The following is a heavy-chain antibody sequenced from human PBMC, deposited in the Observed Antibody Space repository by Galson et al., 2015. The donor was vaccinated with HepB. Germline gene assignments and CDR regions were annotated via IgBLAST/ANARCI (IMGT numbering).Heavy chain of an antibody. V-gene: IGHV3-33*01. D-gene: IGHD6-19*01. CDR3: VREVRNGWYYFYY. J-gene: IGHJ4*02. CDR1: EFTFSDYG. CDR2: IWKDGTNK. Sequence: SLRLSCAASEFTFSDYGMHWVRQAPGKGLEWVALIWKDGTNKYYADSVKGRFTISRDNSENTLYLQMNSLRAEDSAVYYCVREVRNGWYYFYYRGPGAQVTVSS.